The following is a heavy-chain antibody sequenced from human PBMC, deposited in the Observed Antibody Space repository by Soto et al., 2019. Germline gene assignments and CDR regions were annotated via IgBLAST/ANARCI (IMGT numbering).Heavy chain of an antibody. Sequence: ASVKVSCKASGYTFTSYGISWVRQAPGQGLEWMGWISAYNGNTNYAQKLQGRVTMTTDTSTSTAYMELRSLRSDDTAVYYCARSNLVRGVIASQYYYYYYGMDVWGQGTTVTVSS. CDR1: GYTFTSYG. CDR3: ARSNLVRGVIASQYYYYYYGMDV. D-gene: IGHD3-10*01. CDR2: ISAYNGNT. J-gene: IGHJ6*02. V-gene: IGHV1-18*01.